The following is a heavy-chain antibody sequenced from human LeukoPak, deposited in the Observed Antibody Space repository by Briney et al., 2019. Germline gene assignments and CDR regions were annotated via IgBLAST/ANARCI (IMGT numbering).Heavy chain of an antibody. Sequence: GESLQISCKGSGYSFTSYWIGWVRQMPGKGLEWMGIIYPGDSDTRYSPSFQGQVTISADKSISTAYLQWSSLKASDTAMYYCARGWLGAGEDGYFDYWGQGTLVTVSS. CDR2: IYPGDSDT. J-gene: IGHJ4*02. D-gene: IGHD5-12*01. CDR1: GYSFTSYW. CDR3: ARGWLGAGEDGYFDY. V-gene: IGHV5-51*01.